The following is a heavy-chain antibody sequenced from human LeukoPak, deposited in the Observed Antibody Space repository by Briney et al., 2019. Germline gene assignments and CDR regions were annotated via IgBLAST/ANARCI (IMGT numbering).Heavy chain of an antibody. CDR1: GFTFSRYA. J-gene: IGHJ4*02. D-gene: IGHD2-15*01. CDR3: ARVLCSGDSCWYHFDF. Sequence: GGSLRLSCVASGFTFSRYAMTWVRQAPGKGLEWVSSITIGEDNTHYADSVKGRFTISRDNSKNTLYLQMNSLRAEDTAVYYCARVLCSGDSCWYHFDFWGRGTLVTVSS. CDR2: ITIGEDNT. V-gene: IGHV3-23*01.